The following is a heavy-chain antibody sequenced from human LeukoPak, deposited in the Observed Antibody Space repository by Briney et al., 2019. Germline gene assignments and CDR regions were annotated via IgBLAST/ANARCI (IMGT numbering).Heavy chain of an antibody. V-gene: IGHV3-73*01. Sequence: GGSLRLSCAAPGFTLSGPDLHWVPQASGKGLEWVGHIRSKTNNYATADAASVKGRFTFSRDDSKNTGYIQMNSLKTEDTAVYYCTRHNYDGSGYGAFDIWGQGTMVTVSS. J-gene: IGHJ3*02. D-gene: IGHD3-22*01. CDR3: TRHNYDGSGYGAFDI. CDR2: IRSKTNNYAT. CDR1: GFTLSGPD.